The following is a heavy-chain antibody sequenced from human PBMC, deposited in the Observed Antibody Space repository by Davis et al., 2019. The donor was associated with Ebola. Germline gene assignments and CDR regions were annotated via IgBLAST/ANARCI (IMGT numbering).Heavy chain of an antibody. CDR2: INHSGST. CDR1: GGSSSRYF. J-gene: IGHJ4*02. CDR3: NQGGSGWDN. Sequence: SETLSLTCAVYGGSSSRYFWSWIRQPPGKGLEWIGEINHSGSTNYNPSLKCRVTISVDTSKNQFSLKLSSVTAADTAVYYCNQGGSGWDNWGQGTLVTVSS. D-gene: IGHD6-19*01. V-gene: IGHV4-34*03.